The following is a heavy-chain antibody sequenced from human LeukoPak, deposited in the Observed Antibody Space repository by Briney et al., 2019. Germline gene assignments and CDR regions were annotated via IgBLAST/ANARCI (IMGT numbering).Heavy chain of an antibody. D-gene: IGHD2-15*01. Sequence: GGSLRLSCAASGFTFDDYGMSWVRQALGKGLEWVSGINWNGGSTGYADSVKGRFTISRDNAKNSLYLQMNSLRAEDTALYYCASLGYCSGGSWHARRDYWGQGTLVTVSS. V-gene: IGHV3-20*04. CDR2: INWNGGST. CDR3: ASLGYCSGGSWHARRDY. CDR1: GFTFDDYG. J-gene: IGHJ4*02.